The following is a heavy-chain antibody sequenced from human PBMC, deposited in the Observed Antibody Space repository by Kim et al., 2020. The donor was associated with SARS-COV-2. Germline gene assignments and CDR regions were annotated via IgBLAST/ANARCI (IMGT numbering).Heavy chain of an antibody. D-gene: IGHD2-2*01. CDR2: ISTSGSTI. Sequence: GGSLRLSCAASGFTFSTYEMNWVRQAPGKGLEWISYISTSGSTIYYADSVKGRFTISRDNAKSSLSLQMNSLRAEDTAVYYCARSLYCSSTSCFYGMYVWGQGPTVTVSS. V-gene: IGHV3-48*03. J-gene: IGHJ6*02. CDR1: GFTFSTYE. CDR3: ARSLYCSSTSCFYGMYV.